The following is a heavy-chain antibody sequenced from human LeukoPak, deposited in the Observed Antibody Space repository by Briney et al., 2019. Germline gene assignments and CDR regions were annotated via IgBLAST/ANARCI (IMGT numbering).Heavy chain of an antibody. J-gene: IGHJ4*02. D-gene: IGHD1-14*01. Sequence: SGKVSCKASGGTFSSYGISWVRQAPGQGREWMGRIIPILGIENYAQKFQGRVTITADKSTSTAHMELSSLRSEDTAVYCCGRGPKPIWYFDYWGKGTLVTVSS. CDR3: GRGPKPIWYFDY. CDR1: GGTFSSYG. V-gene: IGHV1-69*04. CDR2: IIPILGIE.